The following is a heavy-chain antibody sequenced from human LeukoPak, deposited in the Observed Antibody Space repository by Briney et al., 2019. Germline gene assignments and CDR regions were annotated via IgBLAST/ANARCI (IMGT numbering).Heavy chain of an antibody. CDR1: GGSISSRSYS. V-gene: IGHV4-39*07. D-gene: IGHD6-13*01. J-gene: IGHJ4*02. CDR3: ARIETEGSSWYGVHYFDY. CDR2: IYYSGST. Sequence: PSQTLSLTCTVSGGSISSRSYSWSWIRQPPGKGLEWIGSIYYSGSTYYNPSLKSRVTISVDTSKNQFSLKLTSVTAADTAMYYCARIETEGSSWYGVHYFDYWGRGTQVTVSS.